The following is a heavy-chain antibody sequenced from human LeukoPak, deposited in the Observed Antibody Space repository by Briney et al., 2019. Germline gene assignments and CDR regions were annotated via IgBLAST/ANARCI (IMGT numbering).Heavy chain of an antibody. Sequence: SETLSLTCTVSGGSISSSSYYWGWIRQPPGKGLEWIGSIYYSGSTYYNPSLKSRVTIYVDTSKNQFSLKLSSVTAADTAVYYCAREVSSTAIINYWGQGTLVTVSS. D-gene: IGHD5-18*01. J-gene: IGHJ4*02. V-gene: IGHV4-39*02. CDR1: GGSISSSSYY. CDR2: IYYSGST. CDR3: AREVSSTAIINY.